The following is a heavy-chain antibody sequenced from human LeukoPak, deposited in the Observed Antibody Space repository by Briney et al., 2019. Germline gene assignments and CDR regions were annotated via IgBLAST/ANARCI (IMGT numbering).Heavy chain of an antibody. CDR2: ISYNGNS. Sequence: SQTLSLTCNVSGDSINSGDYYWSWIRQPPGKGLEWIGYISYNGNSYYSPSLKSRVSISTDTSRNQFFLRMTPVTAADTAVYFCGRSYSSSQDHWGRGILVAVSS. CDR3: GRSYSSSQDH. J-gene: IGHJ4*02. D-gene: IGHD4-11*01. CDR1: GDSINSGDYY. V-gene: IGHV4-30-4*08.